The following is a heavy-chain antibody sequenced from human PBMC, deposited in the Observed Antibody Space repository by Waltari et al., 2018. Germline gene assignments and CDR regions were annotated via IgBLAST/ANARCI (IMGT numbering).Heavy chain of an antibody. CDR2: ISYDGNNK. Sequence: QVQLVESGGGVVQPGRSLRLSCAASGFTFRTYAMHWVRQAPGKGLERVALISYDGNNKYYEDSVKGRFTISRDNSKNTLYLQLNSLRAEDTAVYYCARDGTSYDFWSGYFDSWGQGTLVTVSS. V-gene: IGHV3-30-3*01. D-gene: IGHD3-3*01. CDR3: ARDGTSYDFWSGYFDS. J-gene: IGHJ5*01. CDR1: GFTFRTYA.